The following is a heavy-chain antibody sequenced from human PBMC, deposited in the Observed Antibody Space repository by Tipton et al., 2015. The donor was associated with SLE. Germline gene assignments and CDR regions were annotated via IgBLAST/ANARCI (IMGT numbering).Heavy chain of an antibody. CDR1: GFTFNSYA. CDR2: IYSGGST. V-gene: IGHV3-53*01. D-gene: IGHD6-19*01. Sequence: SLRLSCAASGFTFNSYAMSWVRQAPGKGLEWVSVIYSGGSTYYADSVKGRFTISRDNSKNTLYLQMNSLRAEDTAVYYCARGLYSSGWWDYWGQGTLVTVSS. J-gene: IGHJ4*02. CDR3: ARGLYSSGWWDY.